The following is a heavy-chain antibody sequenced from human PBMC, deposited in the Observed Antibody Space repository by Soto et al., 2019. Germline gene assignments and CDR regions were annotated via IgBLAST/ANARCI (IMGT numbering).Heavy chain of an antibody. D-gene: IGHD1-1*01. Sequence: GGSVRLSCAASGFSFSYSAMHWVRQAPGKGLEWVAFIWCDGSNTNYADSVKGRFTISRDDAKNRLYLQMNNLRAEDTAVYYCSKDKDNGLEYWGQGTPVTVSS. CDR2: IWCDGSNT. V-gene: IGHV3-33*03. CDR1: GFSFSYSA. CDR3: SKDKDNGLEY. J-gene: IGHJ4*02.